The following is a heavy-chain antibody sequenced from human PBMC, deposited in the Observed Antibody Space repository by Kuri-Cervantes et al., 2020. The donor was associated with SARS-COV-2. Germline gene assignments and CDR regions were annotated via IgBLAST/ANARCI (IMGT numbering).Heavy chain of an antibody. CDR1: GFTFSNYA. CDR2: ISYDGSNE. CDR3: ARDLFGGGGYYYGMDV. V-gene: IGHV3-30-3*01. J-gene: IGHJ6*02. Sequence: GGSLRLSCAASGFTFSNYAMHWVRQAPGKGLEWVAVISYDGSNEYYADSVKGRFTISRDNSKNTLYLQMNSLRAEDTAVYYCARDLFGGGGYYYGMDVWGQGTTVTVSS. D-gene: IGHD4-23*01.